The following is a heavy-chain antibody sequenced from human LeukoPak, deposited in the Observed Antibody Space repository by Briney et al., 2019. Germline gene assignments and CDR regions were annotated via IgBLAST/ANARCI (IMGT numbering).Heavy chain of an antibody. D-gene: IGHD3-3*01. J-gene: IGHJ4*02. CDR3: ARRYYDFWSGYWYYFDY. CDR1: GGSFSGYY. V-gene: IGHV4-34*01. CDR2: INHSGST. Sequence: PSETLSLTCAVYGGSFSGYYWSWIRQPPGKGLEWIGEINHSGSTNYNPSLKSRVTISVDTSKNQFSLKLSSVTAADTAVYYCARRYYDFWSGYWYYFDYWGQGTLVTVSS.